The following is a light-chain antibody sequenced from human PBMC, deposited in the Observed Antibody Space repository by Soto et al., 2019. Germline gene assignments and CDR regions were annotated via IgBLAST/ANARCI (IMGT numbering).Light chain of an antibody. CDR3: QQRSTWPWR. J-gene: IGKJ1*01. CDR2: DSS. V-gene: IGKV3-11*01. CDR1: QSVGIY. Sequence: IVLTQSPAALPLSPEKGATLSCEASQSVGIYLAWYQQKHGQAPRLLIYDSSNRATGIPARFSGSGSGTDITLPISCLEPEDSAVYCCQQRSTWPWRVGQGTTVEI.